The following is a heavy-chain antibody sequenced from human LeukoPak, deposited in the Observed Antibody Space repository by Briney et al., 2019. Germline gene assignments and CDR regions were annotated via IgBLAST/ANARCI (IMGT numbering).Heavy chain of an antibody. CDR3: ARHADYYDSSGYNTDAFDI. Sequence: SETLSLTCTVSGGSISSSSYYWGWIRQPPGKGLEWIGSIYYSGITYYNPSLKSRVTISVDTSKNPFSLNLSSVTAADTAVYYCARHADYYDSSGYNTDAFDIWGQGTMVTVSS. D-gene: IGHD3-22*01. V-gene: IGHV4-39*01. CDR2: IYYSGIT. CDR1: GGSISSSSYY. J-gene: IGHJ3*02.